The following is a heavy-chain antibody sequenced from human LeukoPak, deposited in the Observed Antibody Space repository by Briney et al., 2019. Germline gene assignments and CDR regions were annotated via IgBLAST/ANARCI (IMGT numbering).Heavy chain of an antibody. CDR2: INHSAST. D-gene: IGHD3-9*01. Sequence: GSLRLSCAASGFTVSSNYMSWVRQPPGKGLEWIGEINHSASTSYNPSLKSRVTISVDTSKNQFSLKLSSVTAADTAVYYCAYWLSTVGWFDPWGQGTLVTVSS. V-gene: IGHV4-34*08. CDR1: GFTVSSNY. J-gene: IGHJ5*02. CDR3: AYWLSTVGWFDP.